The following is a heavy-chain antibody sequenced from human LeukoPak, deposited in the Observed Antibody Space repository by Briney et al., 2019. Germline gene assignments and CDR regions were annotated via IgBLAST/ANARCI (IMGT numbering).Heavy chain of an antibody. CDR3: ARDSYSSGWNFDY. CDR1: GFTFSSYG. J-gene: IGHJ4*02. Sequence: PGGSLRLSCAASGFTFSSYGMHWVRQAPGKGLEWVAGIWYDGSNKYYADSVKGRCTISRDNSKNTLYLQMNSLRAEDTAVYYCARDSYSSGWNFDYWGQGTLVTVSS. V-gene: IGHV3-33*01. D-gene: IGHD6-19*01. CDR2: IWYDGSNK.